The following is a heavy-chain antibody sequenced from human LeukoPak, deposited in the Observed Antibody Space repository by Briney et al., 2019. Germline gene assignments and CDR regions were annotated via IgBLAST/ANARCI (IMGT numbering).Heavy chain of an antibody. CDR2: MWSDGDNR. D-gene: IGHD2-15*01. J-gene: IGHJ4*02. V-gene: IGHV3-33*01. CDR3: VRDRCSGGSCRLFDY. CDR1: GFTFCTYA. Sequence: GRSLRLSCAASGFTFCTYAMHWVRQAPGKGLEWVAVMWSDGDNRYYADSVKGRFTISRDNSKNTLYLEMNSLRAEDTAVYYCVRDRCSGGSCRLFDYWGQGALVTVSS.